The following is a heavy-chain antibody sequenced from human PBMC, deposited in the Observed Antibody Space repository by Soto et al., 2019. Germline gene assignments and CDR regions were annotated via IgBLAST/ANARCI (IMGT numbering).Heavy chain of an antibody. CDR1: GGTFSSYT. CDR2: IIPILGIA. D-gene: IGHD2-15*01. J-gene: IGHJ3*02. Sequence: SVKVSCKASGGTFSSYTISWVRQAPGQGLEWMGRIIPILGIANYAQKFQGRVTITADKSTSTAYMELSSLRSEDTAVYYCATSVVVAATIAFDIWGQGTMVSVSS. CDR3: ATSVVVAATIAFDI. V-gene: IGHV1-69*02.